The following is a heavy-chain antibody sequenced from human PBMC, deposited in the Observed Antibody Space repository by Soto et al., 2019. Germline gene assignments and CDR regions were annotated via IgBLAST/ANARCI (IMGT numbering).Heavy chain of an antibody. V-gene: IGHV3-30*18. D-gene: IGHD2-15*01. Sequence: QVQLVESGGGVVQPGRSLRLSCAASGFTFSSYGMHWVRQAPGKGLEWVAVISYDGSNKYYADSVKGRFTISRDNSKNTLYLQMNSLRAEDTAVYYCAKDRRKVVVAAPFDYWRQGTLVTVSS. J-gene: IGHJ4*02. CDR2: ISYDGSNK. CDR1: GFTFSSYG. CDR3: AKDRRKVVVAAPFDY.